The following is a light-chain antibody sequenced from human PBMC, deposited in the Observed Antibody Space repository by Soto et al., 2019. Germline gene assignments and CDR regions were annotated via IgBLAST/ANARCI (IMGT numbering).Light chain of an antibody. Sequence: QSALTQPASVSGAPGQSITIACTGAISDVGGYNYVSWYQHHPGKSPQLMIYDVSNRPSGVSNRFSGSKSGNTASLTISGLQAEDEADYYCSSYSTTSTHVFGNGTKVTVL. CDR1: ISDVGGYNY. CDR2: DVS. V-gene: IGLV2-14*03. J-gene: IGLJ1*01. CDR3: SSYSTTSTHV.